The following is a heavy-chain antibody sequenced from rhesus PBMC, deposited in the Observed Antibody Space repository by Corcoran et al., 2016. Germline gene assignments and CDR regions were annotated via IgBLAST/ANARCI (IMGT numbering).Heavy chain of an antibody. CDR1: GGSISSNNW. D-gene: IGHD1-1*01. Sequence: QVQVQESGPGLVKPSETLSLTFAVAGGSISSNNWWSWIRPPPGKGLEVIGYVSGPTESTYYTPSLQSLVTISTDTSKNQFSLKLNSVTAADTAVYYCARRADTAGIHYFDPWGQGVLVTVSS. V-gene: IGHV4-65*01. J-gene: IGHJ4*01. CDR2: VSGPTEST. CDR3: ARRADTAGIHYFDP.